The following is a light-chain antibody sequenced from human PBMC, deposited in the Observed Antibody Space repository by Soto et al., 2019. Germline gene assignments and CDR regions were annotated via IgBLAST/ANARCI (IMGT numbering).Light chain of an antibody. CDR2: DAS. J-gene: IGKJ4*01. CDR1: QNVNSN. CDR3: QQYNFWPPLT. V-gene: IGKV3-15*01. Sequence: EIMMTQSPATLSVSPGERATLSCRASQNVNSNLAWYRQKPGQAPRLLISDASTRATGVPARFSGSGSGTEFTLTISSLQSEDSGIYYCQQYNFWPPLTFGGGTKVEIK.